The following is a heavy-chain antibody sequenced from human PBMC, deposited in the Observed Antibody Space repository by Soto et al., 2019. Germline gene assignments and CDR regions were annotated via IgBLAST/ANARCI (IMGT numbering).Heavy chain of an antibody. J-gene: IGHJ4*02. CDR1: GYTFTSYY. Sequence: ASVKVSCKASGYTFTSYYMHWVRQAHGQGREWMGIINPSGGSTSYAQKFQGRVTMTRDTSTRTVYMELSSLRSEDTAVYYCARSTHSSGSFDYWGQGTLVTVSS. CDR3: ARSTHSSGSFDY. V-gene: IGHV1-46*01. D-gene: IGHD2-15*01. CDR2: INPSGGST.